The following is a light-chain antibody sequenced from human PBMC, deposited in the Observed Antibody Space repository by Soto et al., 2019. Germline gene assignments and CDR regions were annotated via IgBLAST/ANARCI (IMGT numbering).Light chain of an antibody. CDR1: QSVSNN. J-gene: IGKJ1*01. V-gene: IGKV3-15*01. CDR2: GTS. Sequence: EIVLTQSPATLSLSPGERATLSCRASQSVSNNLAWYQQKPGQSPRLLIYGTSTRATGIPARFSGSGSGTEFTLTISSLQSEDIAVYYCQQYNKWPPWTFGQGTKVDIK. CDR3: QQYNKWPPWT.